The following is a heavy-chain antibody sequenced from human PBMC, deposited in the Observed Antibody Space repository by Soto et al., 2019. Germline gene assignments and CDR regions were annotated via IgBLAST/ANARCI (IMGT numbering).Heavy chain of an antibody. CDR3: AGKYYYDSSGYYSVDY. Sequence: SETLSLTCTASGGSISSYYWSWIRQPPGKGLEWIGYIYYSGSTNYNPSLKSRVTISVDTSKNQFSLKLSSVTAADTAVYYCAGKYYYDSSGYYSVDYWGQGTLVTVSS. D-gene: IGHD3-22*01. CDR2: IYYSGST. J-gene: IGHJ4*02. V-gene: IGHV4-59*01. CDR1: GGSISSYY.